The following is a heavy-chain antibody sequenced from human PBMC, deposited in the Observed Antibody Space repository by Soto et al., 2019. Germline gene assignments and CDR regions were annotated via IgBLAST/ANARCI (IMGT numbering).Heavy chain of an antibody. CDR1: GYTFTSYY. CDR3: ARDEATYYDFWSGYFSY. D-gene: IGHD3-3*01. CDR2: INPSGGST. V-gene: IGHV1-46*01. Sequence: QVQLVQSGAEVKKPGASVKVSCKASGYTFTSYYMHWVRQAPGQGLEWMGIINPSGGSTSYAQKFQGRVTMTWDTSTSTVYMELSSLRSEDTAVYYCARDEATYYDFWSGYFSYWGQGTLVTVSS. J-gene: IGHJ4*02.